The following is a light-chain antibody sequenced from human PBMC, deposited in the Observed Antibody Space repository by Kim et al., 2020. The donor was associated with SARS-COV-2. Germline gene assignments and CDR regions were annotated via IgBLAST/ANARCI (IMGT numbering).Light chain of an antibody. CDR2: EAT. CDR3: QQLKTFSWT. V-gene: IGKV1-9*01. J-gene: IGKJ1*01. CDR1: QGISSS. Sequence: DIQLTQSPSLLSASVGDRVVITCRASQGISSSLAWYQQKVGKAPNLLIYEATLLETGVPSRFGGTGYGTEFTLTISSLQPDDFATYVCQQLKTFSWTFGKGTKVDIK.